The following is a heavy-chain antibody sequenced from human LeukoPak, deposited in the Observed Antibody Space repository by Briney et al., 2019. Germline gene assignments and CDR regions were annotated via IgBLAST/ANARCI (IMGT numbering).Heavy chain of an antibody. CDR2: ISYDGSNK. Sequence: GSLRLSCAASGFTFSSYAMHWVRQAPGKGLEWVAVISYDGSNKYYADSVKGRFTISRDNSKNTLYLQMNSLRAEDTAVYYCARSPYSSSWFGYYYYMDVWGKGTTVTVSS. D-gene: IGHD6-13*01. V-gene: IGHV3-30*04. J-gene: IGHJ6*03. CDR3: ARSPYSSSWFGYYYYMDV. CDR1: GFTFSSYA.